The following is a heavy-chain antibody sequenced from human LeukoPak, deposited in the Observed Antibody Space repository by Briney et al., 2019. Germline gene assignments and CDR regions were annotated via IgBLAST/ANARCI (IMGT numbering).Heavy chain of an antibody. D-gene: IGHD3-3*01. CDR2: IYYSGST. V-gene: IGHV4-39*01. CDR1: GGSISSSSYY. J-gene: IGHJ6*02. Sequence: SETLSLTCTVSGGSISSSSYYWGWIRQPPGKGLEWIGSIYYSGSTYYNPSLKSRVTISVDTSKNQFSLKLSSVTAADTAVYYCAGGVAHYYYYYGMDVWGQGTTVTVSS. CDR3: AGGVAHYYYYYGMDV.